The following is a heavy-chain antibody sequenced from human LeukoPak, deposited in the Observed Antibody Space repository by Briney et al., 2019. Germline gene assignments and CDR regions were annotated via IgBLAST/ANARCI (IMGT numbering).Heavy chain of an antibody. CDR1: GGSFSGYY. CDR3: ARLYGSGSYYRH. CDR2: INQSGST. V-gene: IGHV4-34*01. J-gene: IGHJ4*02. D-gene: IGHD3-10*01. Sequence: SETLSLTCTVYGGSFSGYYWSWIRQPPGKGLEWIGEINQSGSTNYIPSLKSRVTISADTSKNQFSLKLNSMTAADTAVYYCARLYGSGSYYRHWGQGTLVTVSS.